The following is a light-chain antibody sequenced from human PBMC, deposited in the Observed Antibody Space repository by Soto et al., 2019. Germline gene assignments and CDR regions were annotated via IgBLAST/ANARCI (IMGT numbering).Light chain of an antibody. CDR2: ANN. V-gene: IGLV1-44*01. Sequence: QSVLTQPPSASGTPGQRVTISCSGSSSNIGSKHVNWYQQVPGTAPKLLIYANNQRPSGVPDRFSVSKSGTSASLAIGGLQSEDEADYYCAAWDDSLKGWVFGGGTQLTVL. J-gene: IGLJ7*01. CDR1: SSNIGSKH. CDR3: AAWDDSLKGWV.